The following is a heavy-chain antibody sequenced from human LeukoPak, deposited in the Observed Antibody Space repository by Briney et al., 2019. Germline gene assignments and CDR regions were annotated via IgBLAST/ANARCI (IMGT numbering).Heavy chain of an antibody. CDR2: ISYDGSNK. V-gene: IGHV3-30*18. Sequence: GGSLRLSCAASGFTFSSYGMHWVRQAPGKGLEWVAVISYDGSNKYYADSVKGRFTISRDNSKNMLYLQMNSLRVEDTAVYYCAKGHTDSSGYYYFDSWGQGTLVTVSS. CDR1: GFTFSSYG. CDR3: AKGHTDSSGYYYFDS. D-gene: IGHD3-22*01. J-gene: IGHJ4*02.